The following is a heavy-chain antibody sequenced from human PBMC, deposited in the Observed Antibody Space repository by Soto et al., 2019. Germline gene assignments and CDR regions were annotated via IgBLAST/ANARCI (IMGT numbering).Heavy chain of an antibody. CDR1: GGSISSGDYY. CDR2: IYYSGST. V-gene: IGHV4-30-4*01. CDR3: ARDVLRYFDWETYYYYGMDV. Sequence: SETLSLTCTVSGGSISSGDYYWSWIRQPPGKGLEWIGYIYYSGSTYYNPSLKSRVTISVDTSKKQFSLKLSSVTAADTAVYYCARDVLRYFDWETYYYYGMDVWGQGTTVTVSS. J-gene: IGHJ6*02. D-gene: IGHD3-9*01.